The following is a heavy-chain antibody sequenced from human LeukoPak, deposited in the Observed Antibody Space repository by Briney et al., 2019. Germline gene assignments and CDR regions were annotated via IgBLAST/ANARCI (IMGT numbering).Heavy chain of an antibody. CDR3: ARQRAFDI. CDR1: GASVSSSGYY. V-gene: IGHV4-31*03. Sequence: TLSLTCTVSGASVSSSGYYWSWIRQHPEKGLEWIGCIYNNGNTYYNPSLKSRITISLDTSNNQFSLKLSSVTAADTAVYYCARQRAFDIWGQGTVVTVSS. J-gene: IGHJ3*02. CDR2: IYNNGNT.